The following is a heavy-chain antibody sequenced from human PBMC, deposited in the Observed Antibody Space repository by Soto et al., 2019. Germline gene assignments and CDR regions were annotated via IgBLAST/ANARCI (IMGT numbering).Heavy chain of an antibody. CDR2: IYHSWST. Sequence: QVPLQESGPRLVRPSGTLSLTCTVSSGSISTANWWRWVRQPPGRGLAWIGEIYHSWSTNYNLSLKSRVTLSVDKSKNQFSLRLISVTAADTAMYYCARRGGGVVLTATTPFDYWGQGTLVTVSS. D-gene: IGHD2-21*02. CDR3: ARRGGGVVLTATTPFDY. V-gene: IGHV4-4*02. CDR1: SGSISTANW. J-gene: IGHJ4*02.